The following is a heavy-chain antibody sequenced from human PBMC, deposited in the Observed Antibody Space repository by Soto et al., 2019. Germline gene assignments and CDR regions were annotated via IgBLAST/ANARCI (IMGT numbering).Heavy chain of an antibody. Sequence: QVQLVESGGGVVQPGRSLRLSCAASGFTFSSYGMHWVRQAPGKGLEWVAVISYDGSNKYYADSVKGRFTISRDNSKNTRYLQMNSLRAEDTAVYYCAKDLTEYGPMYYYYGMDVWGQGTTVTVSS. CDR2: ISYDGSNK. CDR3: AKDLTEYGPMYYYYGMDV. J-gene: IGHJ6*02. V-gene: IGHV3-30*18. CDR1: GFTFSSYG. D-gene: IGHD4-17*01.